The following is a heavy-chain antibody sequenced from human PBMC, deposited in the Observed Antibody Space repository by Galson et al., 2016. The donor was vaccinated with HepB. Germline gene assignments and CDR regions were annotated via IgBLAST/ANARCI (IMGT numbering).Heavy chain of an antibody. CDR1: GFTFSSYA. CDR2: ISSSVGNT. D-gene: IGHD6-19*01. J-gene: IGHJ4*02. CDR3: AKNGGWYGAGYFDY. Sequence: SLRLSCAASGFTFSSYAMSWVRQAPGKGLEWVSIISSSVGNTYYADSVKGRFTISRDNSKNTVYLQMNNLRAEDTAVYYCAKNGGWYGAGYFDYWGQGTLVTVSS. V-gene: IGHV3-23*01.